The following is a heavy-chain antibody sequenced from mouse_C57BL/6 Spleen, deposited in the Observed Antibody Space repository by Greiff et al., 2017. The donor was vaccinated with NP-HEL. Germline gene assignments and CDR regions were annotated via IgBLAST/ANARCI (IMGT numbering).Heavy chain of an antibody. J-gene: IGHJ4*01. D-gene: IGHD1-1*01. CDR2: INPSTGGT. V-gene: IGHV1-42*01. Sequence: EVQLVESGPELVKPGASVKISCKASGYSFTGYYMNWVKQSPEKSLEWIGEINPSTGGTTYNQKFKAKATLTVDKSSSTAYMQLKSLTSEDSAVYYCARLGSSYAMDYWGQGTSVTVSS. CDR1: GYSFTGYY. CDR3: ARLGSSYAMDY.